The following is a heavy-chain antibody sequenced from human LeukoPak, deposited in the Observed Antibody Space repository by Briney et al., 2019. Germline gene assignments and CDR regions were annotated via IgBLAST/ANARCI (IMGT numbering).Heavy chain of an antibody. CDR2: IRYSGSA. CDR3: ARLVYDSRGYHFDY. Sequence: SETLSLTCTVSGDSISTYYWSWIRQPPGKGLEWIGYIRYSGSANYNPSLRSRVTISIDTSKNQFSLKLSSVTAADTAVYHCARLVYDSRGYHFDYWGQGTLVTVSS. J-gene: IGHJ4*02. V-gene: IGHV4-59*08. D-gene: IGHD3-22*01. CDR1: GDSISTYY.